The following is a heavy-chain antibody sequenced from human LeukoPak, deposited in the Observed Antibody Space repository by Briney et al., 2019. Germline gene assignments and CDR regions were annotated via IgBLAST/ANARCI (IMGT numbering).Heavy chain of an antibody. Sequence: TGGSLRLSCAASGFTFSSYAMSWVRQAPGKGLEWVSAISGSGGSTYYADSVEGRFTISRDNSKNTLYLQMNSLRAEDTAVYYCPKSHGLTYYYYYMDVWGKGTTVTVSS. CDR3: PKSHGLTYYYYYMDV. CDR2: ISGSGGST. CDR1: GFTFSSYA. V-gene: IGHV3-23*01. J-gene: IGHJ6*03.